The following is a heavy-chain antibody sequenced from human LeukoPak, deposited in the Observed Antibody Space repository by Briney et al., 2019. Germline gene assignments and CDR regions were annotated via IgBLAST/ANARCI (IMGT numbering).Heavy chain of an antibody. V-gene: IGHV3-7*05. CDR3: ARDLARGSCL. J-gene: IGHJ4*02. CDR2: IKQDGREK. Sequence: AGNLRLSCAASGFTFSTYWMAWHRQAPGQGLEWLANIKQDGREKYHVDSVKGRFTISRDNAKNSLYLQMNSLRAEDTAVYYCARDLARGSCLWGQGTLVTVSS. D-gene: IGHD2-15*01. CDR1: GFTFSTYW.